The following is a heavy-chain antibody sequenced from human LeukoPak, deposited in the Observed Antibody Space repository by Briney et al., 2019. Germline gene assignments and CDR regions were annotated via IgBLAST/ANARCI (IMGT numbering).Heavy chain of an antibody. CDR2: IIPIFGTA. D-gene: IGHD3-22*01. Sequence: SVKVSCKASGGTFSSYAISWVRQAPGQGLEWMGGIIPIFGTANYAQKFQGRVTITADESTSTAYMELSSLRSEDTAVYYCARAPISYYYDSSVIHAFDIWGQGTMVTVSS. J-gene: IGHJ3*02. CDR1: GGTFSSYA. V-gene: IGHV1-69*13. CDR3: ARAPISYYYDSSVIHAFDI.